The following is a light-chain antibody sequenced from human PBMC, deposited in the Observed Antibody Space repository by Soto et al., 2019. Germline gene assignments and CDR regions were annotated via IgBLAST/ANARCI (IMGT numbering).Light chain of an antibody. V-gene: IGKV1-5*03. CDR3: QHYDSYPWT. CDR2: KAS. Sequence: DIQMTQSPSTLSASVGDRVTITCRASQSISSWLAWYQQKPGKAPKLLIYKASSLESGVPSRFSGSGFGTEFTLTISRLQPDDFAIYYCQHYDSYPWTFGQGTKLEIK. CDR1: QSISSW. J-gene: IGKJ1*01.